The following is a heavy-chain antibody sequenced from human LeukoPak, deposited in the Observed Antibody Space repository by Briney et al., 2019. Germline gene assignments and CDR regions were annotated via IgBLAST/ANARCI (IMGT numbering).Heavy chain of an antibody. Sequence: PSETLSLTCAVYGGSFSGYYWSWISQPPGKGLEWIGEINHSGSTNYNPSLKSRVTISVDTSKNQFSLKLSSMTAADTAVYYCARGPRSSGYFYYLNYWGQGTLVTVSS. D-gene: IGHD3-22*01. V-gene: IGHV4-34*01. J-gene: IGHJ4*02. CDR2: INHSGST. CDR3: ARGPRSSGYFYYLNY. CDR1: GGSFSGYY.